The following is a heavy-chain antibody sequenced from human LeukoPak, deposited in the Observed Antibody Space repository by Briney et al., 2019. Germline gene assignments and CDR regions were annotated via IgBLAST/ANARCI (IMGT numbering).Heavy chain of an antibody. CDR3: ARTRGYSYGYGDY. V-gene: IGHV1-69*05. D-gene: IGHD5-18*01. CDR2: IIPIFGTA. CDR1: GGTFSSYA. Sequence: SVKVSCKAAGGTFSSYAISWVRQAPGQGLEWMGGIIPIFGTANYAQKFQGRVTITTDESTSTAYMELSSLRSDDTAVYYCARTRGYSYGYGDYWGQGTLVTVSS. J-gene: IGHJ4*02.